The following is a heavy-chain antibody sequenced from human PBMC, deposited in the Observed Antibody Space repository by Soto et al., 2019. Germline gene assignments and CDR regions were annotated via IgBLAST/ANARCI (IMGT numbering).Heavy chain of an antibody. CDR2: IYPGDSDT. CDR1: GYSFTSYW. Sequence: ESLKISCKGSGYSFTSYWIGWVRQMPGKGLERMGIIYPGDSDTRYSPSFQGQVTISADKSITTTYLQWSSLKASDTAIYYRARLFDTSGWYDYWGQGTLVTVSS. V-gene: IGHV5-51*01. D-gene: IGHD6-19*01. J-gene: IGHJ4*02. CDR3: ARLFDTSGWYDY.